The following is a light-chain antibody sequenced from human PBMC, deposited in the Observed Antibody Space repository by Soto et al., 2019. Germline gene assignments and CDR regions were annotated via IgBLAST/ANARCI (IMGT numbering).Light chain of an antibody. CDR2: ATP. V-gene: IGKV3-20*01. CDR3: QQYGSTPIT. J-gene: IGKJ5*01. Sequence: EIVLTQSPGTLSLSPGERATLSCRASQSVSSIYLAWYQQKPGQAPSLLIYATPSRATGIPDRFSGSGSGTDFSLTISRLEPEDFSVYYCQQYGSTPITFGQGTRLDIK. CDR1: QSVSSIY.